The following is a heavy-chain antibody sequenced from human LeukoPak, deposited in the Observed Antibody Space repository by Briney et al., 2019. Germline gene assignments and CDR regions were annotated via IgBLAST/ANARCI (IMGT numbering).Heavy chain of an antibody. D-gene: IGHD4-23*01. CDR3: AATVVTPGWSYYYYMDV. CDR1: GFTFSDYY. V-gene: IGHV3-11*01. Sequence: GGSLRLSCAASGFTFSDYYMSWIRQAPGKGLEWVSYISSSGSTIYYADSVKGRFTISRDNAKNSLYLQMNSLRAEDTAVYYCAATVVTPGWSYYYYMDVWGKGTTVTVSS. J-gene: IGHJ6*03. CDR2: ISSSGSTI.